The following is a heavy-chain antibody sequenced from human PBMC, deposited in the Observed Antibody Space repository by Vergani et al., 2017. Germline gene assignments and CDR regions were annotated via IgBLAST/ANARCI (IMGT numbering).Heavy chain of an antibody. CDR3: ARQRPGSGWSPGDFDD. V-gene: IGHV4-59*08. D-gene: IGHD6-19*01. CDR2: IYYSGLT. Sequence: QVRLQESGPGLVKPSETLSLTCSVSGGSMSGYYWSWIRQPPGKELEWIGSIYYSGLTYYNPPLKSRVAISVDTSKNQFSLKVTSVTAADTAVYFCARQRPGSGWSPGDFDDWGQGILVTVSS. J-gene: IGHJ4*02. CDR1: GGSMSGYY.